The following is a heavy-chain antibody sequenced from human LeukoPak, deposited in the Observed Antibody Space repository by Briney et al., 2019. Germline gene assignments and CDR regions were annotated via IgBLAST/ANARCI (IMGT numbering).Heavy chain of an antibody. CDR1: GFTFSDYY. J-gene: IGHJ4*02. CDR3: ARVPGGYSYGDGLLDY. CDR2: INSDGSST. Sequence: PGGSLRLSCAASGFTFSDYYMSWIRQAPGKGLVWVSRINSDGSSTIYADSVKGRFTISRDNAKNTLYLQMNSLRAEDTAVYYCARVPGGYSYGDGLLDYWGQGTLVTVSS. D-gene: IGHD5-18*01. V-gene: IGHV3-74*01.